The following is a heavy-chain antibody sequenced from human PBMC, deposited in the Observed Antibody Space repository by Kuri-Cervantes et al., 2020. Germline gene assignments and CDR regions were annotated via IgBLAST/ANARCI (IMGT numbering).Heavy chain of an antibody. Sequence: GGSLRLSCAASGFTFSSYSMNWVRQAPGKGLEWVSSISSSSSYIYYADSVKGRFTISRDNAKNSLYLQMNSLKTEDTAVYYCTREAAVAWVFDYWGQGTLVTVSS. CDR1: GFTFSSYS. V-gene: IGHV3-21*03. D-gene: IGHD6-19*01. CDR3: TREAAVAWVFDY. J-gene: IGHJ4*02. CDR2: ISSSSSYI.